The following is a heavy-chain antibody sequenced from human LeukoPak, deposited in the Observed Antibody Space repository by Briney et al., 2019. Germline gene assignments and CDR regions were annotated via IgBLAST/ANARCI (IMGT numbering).Heavy chain of an antibody. CDR2: INHSGST. CDR3: ARGAYCSSTSCYVLGLGPNYYYYYMDV. V-gene: IGHV4-34*01. CDR1: GGSISSYY. J-gene: IGHJ6*03. Sequence: SETLSLTCTVSGGSISSYYWSWIRQPPGKGLEWIGEINHSGSTNYNPSLKSRVTISVDTSKNQFSLKLSSVTAADTAVYYCARGAYCSSTSCYVLGLGPNYYYYYMDVWGKGTTVTVSS. D-gene: IGHD2-2*01.